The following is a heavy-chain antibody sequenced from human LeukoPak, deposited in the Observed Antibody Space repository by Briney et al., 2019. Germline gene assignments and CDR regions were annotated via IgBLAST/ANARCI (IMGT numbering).Heavy chain of an antibody. V-gene: IGHV3-30*04. CDR1: GFPFSSYT. J-gene: IGHJ4*02. CDR2: ISYDGSNK. CDR3: GRRWGSCVDY. Sequence: GGSLRLSCTTSGFPFSSYTLHWVRQAPGKGLKWVSVISYDGSNKYYADSVKGRFTISRDNSKNTLYLQMNSLRVEDTAVYYCGRRWGSCVDYWGQGTLVTVSS. D-gene: IGHD6-13*01.